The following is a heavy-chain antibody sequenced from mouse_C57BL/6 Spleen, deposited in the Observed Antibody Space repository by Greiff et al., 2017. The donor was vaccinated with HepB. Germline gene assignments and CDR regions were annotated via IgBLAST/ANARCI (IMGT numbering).Heavy chain of an antibody. CDR3: ARDSSGPQGFAY. V-gene: IGHV1-50*01. J-gene: IGHJ3*01. D-gene: IGHD3-2*02. CDR2: IDPSDSYT. CDR1: GYTFTSYW. Sequence: QVQLQQPGAELVKPGASVKLSCKASGYTFTSYWMQWVKQRPGQGLEWIGEIDPSDSYTNYNQKFKGKATLTVDTSSSTAYMQLSSLTSEDSAVYYCARDSSGPQGFAYWGQGTLVTVSA.